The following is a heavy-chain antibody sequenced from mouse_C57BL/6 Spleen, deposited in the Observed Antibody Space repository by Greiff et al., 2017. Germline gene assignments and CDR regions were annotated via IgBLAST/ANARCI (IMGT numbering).Heavy chain of an antibody. CDR3: ARKGYYGNYESY. CDR1: GYTFTSYW. V-gene: IGHV1-64*01. Sequence: VQLQQPGAELVKPGASVKLSCKASGYTFTSYWMHWVKQSPGQGLEWIGMIHPNSGSTNYNEKFKSKATLTVDKSSSTAYMQLSSLTSEDSAVYYCARKGYYGNYESYWGQGTLVTVSA. D-gene: IGHD2-1*01. CDR2: IHPNSGST. J-gene: IGHJ3*01.